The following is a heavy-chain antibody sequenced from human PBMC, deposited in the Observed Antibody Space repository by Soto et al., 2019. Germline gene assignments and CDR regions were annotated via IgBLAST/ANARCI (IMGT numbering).Heavy chain of an antibody. Sequence: EVSVKVSCKASGYTFTNYDITWVRQATGQGLEWMGWMNPDSENTGSPQKFQGRVTMTVNTSINTAYMELTSLRSEDTAVYYCTRAQFEFGSYFGLDVWGQGTTVTV. J-gene: IGHJ6*02. CDR2: MNPDSENT. V-gene: IGHV1-8*01. D-gene: IGHD3-10*01. CDR1: GYTFTNYD. CDR3: TRAQFEFGSYFGLDV.